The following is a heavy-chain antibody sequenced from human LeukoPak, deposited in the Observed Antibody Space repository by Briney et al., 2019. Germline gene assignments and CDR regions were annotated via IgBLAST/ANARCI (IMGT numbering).Heavy chain of an antibody. CDR1: GFTFSNAW. Sequence: PGGSLRLSCAASGFTFSNAWMSWVRQAPGKGLEWVGRIKSKTDGGTTDYAAPVKGRFTISRDDSKNTLYLQMNSLKTEDTAVYYCTTAPDYGDYVDYRGQGTLVTVSS. CDR2: IKSKTDGGTT. J-gene: IGHJ4*02. V-gene: IGHV3-15*01. CDR3: TTAPDYGDYVDY. D-gene: IGHD4-17*01.